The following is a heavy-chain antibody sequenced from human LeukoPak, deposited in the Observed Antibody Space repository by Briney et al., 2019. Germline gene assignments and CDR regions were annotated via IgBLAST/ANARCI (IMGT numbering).Heavy chain of an antibody. CDR2: MYYSGST. CDR1: GGSISSGDHY. J-gene: IGHJ6*03. Sequence: SETLSLTCTVSGGSISSGDHYWSWIRQPPGKGLEWIAYMYYSGSTYYNPSLKSRVTMSADTSKNQFSLKLSSVTAADTAVYYCASSSSGYYMDVWGKGTTVTVSS. V-gene: IGHV4-30-4*01. CDR3: ASSSSGYYMDV. D-gene: IGHD6-6*01.